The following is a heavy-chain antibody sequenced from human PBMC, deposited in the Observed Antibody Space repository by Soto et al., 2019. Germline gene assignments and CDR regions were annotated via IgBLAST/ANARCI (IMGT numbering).Heavy chain of an antibody. Sequence: EVQLVESGGDLVKPGGSLRLSCTASGFTFYNTWMSWVRQAPGKGLEWVGRVESKTDGGATDYTAPVRGRFTISRDDSENTLYLQMNSLQTDDTAVYYCTTDRRSGYDPQFDFWGQGTLVTVSS. J-gene: IGHJ4*02. V-gene: IGHV3-15*04. D-gene: IGHD5-12*01. CDR2: VESKTDGGAT. CDR1: GFTFYNTW. CDR3: TTDRRSGYDPQFDF.